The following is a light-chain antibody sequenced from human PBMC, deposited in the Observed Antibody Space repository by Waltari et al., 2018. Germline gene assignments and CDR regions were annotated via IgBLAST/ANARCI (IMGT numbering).Light chain of an antibody. J-gene: IGKJ4*01. V-gene: IGKV3-20*01. CDR1: QNVRN. CDR2: AAS. Sequence: EIVLPHSPATLSLSPGEGATLSCRTSQNVRNLAWYQQKPGQAPRLLIYAASTRVTGVPDRCSGGGSATNVTLTISRLEPADVAVYYCQRSGLTPPLTFGGGTKVEIK. CDR3: QRSGLTPPLT.